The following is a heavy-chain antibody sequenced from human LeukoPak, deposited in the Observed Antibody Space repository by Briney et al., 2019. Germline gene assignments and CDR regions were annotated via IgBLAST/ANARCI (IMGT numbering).Heavy chain of an antibody. CDR3: ARAQCFSSTSCMKKGYYYYYYMDV. J-gene: IGHJ6*03. D-gene: IGHD2-2*01. CDR1: GFTFSSYW. Sequence: PGGSLRLSCAASGFTFSSYWLSWVRQAPGKGLEWVAHIKQDRSEKYYVDSVKGRFTISRDNAKNSLYLQMKSLRAEDTAVYYCARAQCFSSTSCMKKGYYYYYYMDVWGKGTTVTISS. CDR2: IKQDRSEK. V-gene: IGHV3-7*01.